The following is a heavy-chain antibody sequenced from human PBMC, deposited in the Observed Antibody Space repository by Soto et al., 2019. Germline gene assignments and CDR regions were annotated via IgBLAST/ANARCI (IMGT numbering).Heavy chain of an antibody. CDR3: AKDSGAYGDSDWYFDL. D-gene: IGHD4-17*01. CDR1: GFTFDGYD. Sequence: EVQLVESGGGLVQPGRSLRLSCAASGFTFDGYDMHWVRQAAGKGLEWVSGISWNSGGIGYADSVKGRFTISRDNAKNSLYLQMNSLRAEDPALYYCAKDSGAYGDSDWYFDLWGRGTLVTVSS. J-gene: IGHJ2*01. V-gene: IGHV3-9*01. CDR2: ISWNSGGI.